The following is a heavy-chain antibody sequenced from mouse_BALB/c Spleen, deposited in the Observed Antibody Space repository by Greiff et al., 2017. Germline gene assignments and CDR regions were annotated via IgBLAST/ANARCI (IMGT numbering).Heavy chain of an antibody. CDR1: GYSITSDYA. V-gene: IGHV3-2*02. CDR3: ARCYYGSPWFAY. D-gene: IGHD1-1*01. CDR2: ISYSGST. Sequence: EVQRVESGPGLVKPSQSLSLTCTVTGYSITSDYAWNWIRQFPGNKLEWMGYISYSGSTSYNPSLKSRISITRDTSKNQFFLQLNSVTTEDTATYYCARCYYGSPWFAYWGQGTLVTVSA. J-gene: IGHJ3*01.